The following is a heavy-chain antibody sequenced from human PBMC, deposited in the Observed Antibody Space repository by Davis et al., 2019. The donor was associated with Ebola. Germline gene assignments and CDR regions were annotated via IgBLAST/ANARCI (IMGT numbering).Heavy chain of an antibody. J-gene: IGHJ4*02. V-gene: IGHV3-21*01. CDR3: ARDPYYYGSGSFDY. D-gene: IGHD3-10*01. CDR1: GFTFSSYG. Sequence: GESLKISCAASGFTFSSYGMHWVRQAPGKGLEWVSSISSSSSYIYYADSVKGRFTISRDNAKNSLYLQMNSLRAEDTAVYYCARDPYYYGSGSFDYWGQGTLVTVSS. CDR2: ISSSSSYI.